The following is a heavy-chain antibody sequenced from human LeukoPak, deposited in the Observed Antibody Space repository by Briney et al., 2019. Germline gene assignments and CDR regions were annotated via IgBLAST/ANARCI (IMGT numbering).Heavy chain of an antibody. Sequence: ASVKVSCKASGYTFTGYYMHRVRQAPGQGLEWMGWINPNSGGTNYAQKFQGRVTMTRDTSISTAYMELSRLRSDDTAVYYCARDPGKDVVPAATNYYYYYMDVWGKGTTVTVSS. J-gene: IGHJ6*03. CDR3: ARDPGKDVVPAATNYYYYYMDV. D-gene: IGHD2-2*01. CDR2: INPNSGGT. CDR1: GYTFTGYY. V-gene: IGHV1-2*02.